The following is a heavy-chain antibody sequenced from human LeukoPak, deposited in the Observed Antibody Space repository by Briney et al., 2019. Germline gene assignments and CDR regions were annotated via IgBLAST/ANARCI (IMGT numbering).Heavy chain of an antibody. CDR2: ISGSGGST. V-gene: IGHV3-23*01. Sequence: GGSLRLSCAASGFTFSSYAMSWVRQATGKGLEWVSAISGSGGSTYYADSVKGRFTISRDNSKNTLYLQMNSLRAEDTAVHYWAKLPPQYYFVSGGGYFDYWGQGTLVTVSP. J-gene: IGHJ4*02. CDR1: GFTFSSYA. D-gene: IGHD3-10*01. CDR3: AKLPPQYYFVSGGGYFDY.